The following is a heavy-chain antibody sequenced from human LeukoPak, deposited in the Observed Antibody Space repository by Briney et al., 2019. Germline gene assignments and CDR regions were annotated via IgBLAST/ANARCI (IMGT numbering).Heavy chain of an antibody. CDR2: ISYRGST. J-gene: IGHJ4*02. CDR1: GGSSSTNNYF. V-gene: IGHV4-39*01. CDR3: ARREVHFDY. Sequence: PSETLSLTCTASGGSSSTNNYFWGWIRQPPGKGLEWIGTISYRGSTYYNPSLKSRVTISVDTSKNQFSLKLSSVTAADTAVYYCARREVHFDYWGQGTLVTVSS.